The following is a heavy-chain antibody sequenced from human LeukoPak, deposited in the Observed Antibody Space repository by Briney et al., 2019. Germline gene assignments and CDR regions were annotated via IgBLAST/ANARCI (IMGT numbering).Heavy chain of an antibody. V-gene: IGHV4-4*09. CDR2: ICTSGST. J-gene: IGHJ4*02. D-gene: IGHD6-6*01. CDR3: ARQGSSSYSFDY. CDR1: GGSISSYY. Sequence: SETLSLTCTVSGGSISSYYWSWIRQPPGRGLEWIGYICTSGSTNYNPSLKSRVTISVDTSKNQFSLKLSSVTAADTAVYYCARQGSSSYSFDYWGQGTLVTVSS.